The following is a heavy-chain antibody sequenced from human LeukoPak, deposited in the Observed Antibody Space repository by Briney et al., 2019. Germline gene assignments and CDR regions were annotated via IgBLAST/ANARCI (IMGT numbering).Heavy chain of an antibody. Sequence: SVKVSCKASGGTFSSYAISWVRQAPGQGLEWMGGIIPIFGTANYAQKFQGRVTITADESTSTAYMELSSLRSEDTAVYYCARQSITIFGVVYNYYYMDVWGKGTTVTVSS. CDR1: GGTFSSYA. V-gene: IGHV1-69*13. CDR2: IIPIFGTA. J-gene: IGHJ6*03. CDR3: ARQSITIFGVVYNYYYMDV. D-gene: IGHD3-3*01.